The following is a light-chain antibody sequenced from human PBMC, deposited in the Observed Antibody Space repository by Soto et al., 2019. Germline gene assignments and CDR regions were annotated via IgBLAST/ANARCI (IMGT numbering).Light chain of an antibody. V-gene: IGKV3-20*01. CDR1: QSVSSGH. CDR3: QQYGHSLWT. J-gene: IGKJ1*01. CDR2: GAS. Sequence: DIVLTHSPGTLSLSPGERASLSCRASQSVSSGHLAWYQQKPGQAPRLLIYGASSRATGIPDRFSGSGSGKGLTVTVSRLEPEDYAVYYCQQYGHSLWTVGQGPKVDIK.